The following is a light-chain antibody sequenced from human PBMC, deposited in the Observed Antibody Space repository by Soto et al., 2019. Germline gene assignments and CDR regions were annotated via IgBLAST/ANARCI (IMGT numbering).Light chain of an antibody. CDR2: AAS. Sequence: DIHMTPSPSSLSASAGDTATLTCLASQDSSVYLTWYQQKPGEVPKLLIYAASSLDSGVPSRFTGSGSGTDFTLTIRSLQPEDFATYYCQQCDISPYSFGQGTKVDIK. V-gene: IGKV1-39*01. J-gene: IGKJ2*03. CDR1: QDSSVY. CDR3: QQCDISPYS.